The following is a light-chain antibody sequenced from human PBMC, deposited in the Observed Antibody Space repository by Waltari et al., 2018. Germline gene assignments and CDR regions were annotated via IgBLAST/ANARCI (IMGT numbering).Light chain of an antibody. Sequence: LALTQSPSASASLGASVTVTCTLSSDHSNYAIAWHQQQPQKGPGYLMKVNSDGSHIRGAGISDRFSGSSSGAERYLTISSLQSEDEGDYYCQTWDIATVVFGGGTKLTVL. CDR2: VNSDGSH. CDR1: SDHSNYA. V-gene: IGLV4-69*01. CDR3: QTWDIATVV. J-gene: IGLJ2*01.